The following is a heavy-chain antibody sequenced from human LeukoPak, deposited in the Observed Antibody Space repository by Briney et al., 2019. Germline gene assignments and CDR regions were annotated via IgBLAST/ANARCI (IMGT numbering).Heavy chain of an antibody. CDR3: ARERMIRGVSSTIPGAFDL. Sequence: GGSLRLSCAASGFTFGTYWMSWVRQAPGKGLEWVSVIYSGGTTYYADSVKGRFTISRDNSKNTLYLQMNSLRAEDTAVYYCARERMIRGVSSTIPGAFDLWGQGTTVTVSS. CDR2: IYSGGTT. D-gene: IGHD3-10*01. CDR1: GFTFGTYW. V-gene: IGHV3-53*01. J-gene: IGHJ3*01.